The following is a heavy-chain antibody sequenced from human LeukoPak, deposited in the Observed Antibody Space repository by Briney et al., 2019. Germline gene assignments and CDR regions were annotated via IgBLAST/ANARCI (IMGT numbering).Heavy chain of an antibody. V-gene: IGHV1-18*01. CDR3: ARRWKICSGGSCYDAFDI. Sequence: ASVKVSCKASGYTFTSYGINWVRQAPGQGLEWMGWISAYNGNTNYAQKLQGRVTMTTDTSTSTAYMELRSLRSDDTAVYYCARRWKICSGGSCYDAFDIWGQGTMVTVSS. D-gene: IGHD2-15*01. J-gene: IGHJ3*02. CDR1: GYTFTSYG. CDR2: ISAYNGNT.